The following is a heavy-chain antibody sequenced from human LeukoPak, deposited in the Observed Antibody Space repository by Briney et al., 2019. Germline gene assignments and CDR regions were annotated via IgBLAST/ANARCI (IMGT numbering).Heavy chain of an antibody. CDR3: ARGCMIPQSGGNWFDP. Sequence: PSQTLSLTCTVSGGSISSSSYYWGWIRQPPGKGLEWIGSIYYSGSTYYNPSLKSRVTISVDTSKNQFSLKLSSVTAADTAVYYCARGCMIPQSGGNWFDPWGQGTLVTVSS. V-gene: IGHV4-39*01. CDR2: IYYSGST. J-gene: IGHJ5*02. D-gene: IGHD2-8*01. CDR1: GGSISSSSYY.